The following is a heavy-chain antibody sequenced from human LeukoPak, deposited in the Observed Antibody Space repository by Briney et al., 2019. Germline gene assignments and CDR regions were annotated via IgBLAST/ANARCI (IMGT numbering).Heavy chain of an antibody. J-gene: IGHJ6*02. CDR1: EFTFSNYG. CDR2: ISYDGSNK. V-gene: IGHV3-30*03. D-gene: IGHD3-3*01. CDR3: ARDRYDFWSGYYTDYYYGMDV. Sequence: PGGSLRLSCAASEFTFSNYGMHWVRQAPGKGLEWVAVISYDGSNKYYADSVKGRFTISRDNAKSSLYLQMNSLRAEDTAVYYCARDRYDFWSGYYTDYYYGMDVWGQGTTVTVSS.